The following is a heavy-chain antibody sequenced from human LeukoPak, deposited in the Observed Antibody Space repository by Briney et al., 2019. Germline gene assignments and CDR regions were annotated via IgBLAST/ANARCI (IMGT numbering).Heavy chain of an antibody. CDR1: GGSISSYY. J-gene: IGHJ6*02. CDR3: ARHFPRYSSSWYNYYYGMDV. V-gene: IGHV4-4*07. CDR2: IYTSGST. D-gene: IGHD6-13*01. Sequence: PSETLSLTCTVSGGSISSYYWSWIRQPAGKGLEWIGRIYTSGSTNYNPSLKSRVTMSVDTSKNQFSLKLSSVTAAATDVYYCARHFPRYSSSWYNYYYGMDVWGQGTTVTVSS.